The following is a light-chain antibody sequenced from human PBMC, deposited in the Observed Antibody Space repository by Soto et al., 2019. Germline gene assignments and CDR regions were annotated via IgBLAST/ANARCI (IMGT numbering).Light chain of an antibody. J-gene: IGKJ2*01. CDR1: QSVSSSY. V-gene: IGKV3-20*01. CDR2: GAS. CDR3: QQYGSSPPMYT. Sequence: EIVLTQSPGTLSLSPGERATLSCRASQSVSSSYLAWYQQKPGQAPRLLIYGASSRATGIPDRFSGSGSGTDFTLTISRLEPEDIAVYYCQQYGSSPPMYTFAQATKLEIK.